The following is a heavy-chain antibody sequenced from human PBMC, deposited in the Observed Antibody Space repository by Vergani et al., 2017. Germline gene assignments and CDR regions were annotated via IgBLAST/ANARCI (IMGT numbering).Heavy chain of an antibody. CDR3: AXRGRGACIAARPCWFDP. J-gene: IGHJ5*02. CDR1: GYSFTSYW. CDR2: IGPSDSYT. Sequence: EVQLVQSGAEVKKPGESLRISCKGSGYSFTSYWISWVRQMPGKGLEWMGRIGPSDSYTNYSPSFQGHVTSSADKSISTAYRQWSSLKASDTARYCCAXRGRGACIAARPCWFDPWGQGTLVTVSS. D-gene: IGHD6-6*01. V-gene: IGHV5-10-1*01.